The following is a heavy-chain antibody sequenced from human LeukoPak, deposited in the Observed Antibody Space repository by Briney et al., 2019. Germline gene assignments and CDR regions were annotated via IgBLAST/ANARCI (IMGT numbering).Heavy chain of an antibody. D-gene: IGHD3/OR15-3a*01. Sequence: KPSETLPLTCTVSGVSISSSNSYWGWIHQPPGKGLEWIGSIYYSGNTYYNASLKSQVSISIDTSKNQFSLRLTSVTAADTAVYYCARQTGSGLFILPGGQGTLVTVSS. CDR1: GVSISSSNSY. CDR2: IYYSGNT. J-gene: IGHJ4*02. V-gene: IGHV4-39*01. CDR3: ARQTGSGLFILP.